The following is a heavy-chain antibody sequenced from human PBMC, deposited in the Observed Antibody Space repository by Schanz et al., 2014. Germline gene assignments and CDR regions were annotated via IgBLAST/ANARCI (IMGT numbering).Heavy chain of an antibody. CDR1: GFTFSIYA. CDR3: AKGSRSGSKVMDV. V-gene: IGHV3-9*01. J-gene: IGHJ6*03. CDR2: IPWNGAAI. D-gene: IGHD3-10*01. Sequence: EVHLLESGGGLVEPGGSLRLSCSASGFTFSIYAMHWVRQAPGKGLEWVSNIPWNGAAIGYAGSVRGRFTISRDSAKNSLYLQMNSLRPEDTALYYCAKGSRSGSKVMDVWGKGTTVTVSS.